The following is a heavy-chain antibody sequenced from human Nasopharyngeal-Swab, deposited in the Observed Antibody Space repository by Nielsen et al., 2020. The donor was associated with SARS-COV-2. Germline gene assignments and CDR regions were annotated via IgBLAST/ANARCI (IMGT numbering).Heavy chain of an antibody. Sequence: SETLSLTCTVSGDSISNRFSYWAWIRQSPGKGLEWIGSVSQTGAPSDIASLKSRVTLSVDPSPHQVSLRLTSVTAADTAFYFCARLNIAATSSHFDHWGHGTLVTVSS. CDR3: ARLNIAATSSHFDH. V-gene: IGHV4-39*01. CDR1: GDSISNRFSY. J-gene: IGHJ4*01. D-gene: IGHD5-12*01. CDR2: VSQTGAP.